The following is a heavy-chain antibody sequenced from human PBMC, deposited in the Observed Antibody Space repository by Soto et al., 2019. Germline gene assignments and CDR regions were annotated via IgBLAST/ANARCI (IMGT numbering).Heavy chain of an antibody. V-gene: IGHV3-30-3*01. CDR2: ISYDGSNK. D-gene: IGHD6-19*01. CDR1: GFTFSSYA. Sequence: QVQLVESGGGVVQPGRSLRLSCAASGFTFSSYAMHWVRQAPGKGLEWVAVISYDGSNKYYADSVKGRFTISRDNSKNTLDLQMNSLRAEDTAVYYCASSSGWYWAFDYWGQGTLVTVSS. J-gene: IGHJ4*02. CDR3: ASSSGWYWAFDY.